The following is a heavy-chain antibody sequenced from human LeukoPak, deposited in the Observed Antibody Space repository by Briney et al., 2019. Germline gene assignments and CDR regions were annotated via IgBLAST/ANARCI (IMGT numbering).Heavy chain of an antibody. CDR1: GFTFSNYA. CDR2: ISGSGGRT. J-gene: IGHJ4*02. V-gene: IGHV3-23*01. CDR3: AKDGDVVVTATPDY. D-gene: IGHD2-15*01. Sequence: GGSLRLSCAASGFTFSNYAMSWVRQALGKGLEWVSAISGSGGRTYYADSVKGRFTISRDNSKKTLHLQMNGLRAEDTAVYYCAKDGDVVVTATPDYWGQRTLVTVSS.